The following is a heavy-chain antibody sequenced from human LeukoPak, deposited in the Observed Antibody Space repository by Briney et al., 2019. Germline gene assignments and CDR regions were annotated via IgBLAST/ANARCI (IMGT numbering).Heavy chain of an antibody. CDR3: ARDVGATPDY. CDR2: ISSSSSYI. Sequence: GGSLRHSCAASGFTFSSYSMNWVRQAPGKGLEWVSSISSSSSYIYYADSVKGRFTISRDNAKNSLYLQMNSLRAEDTAVYYCARDVGATPDYWGQGTLVTVSS. V-gene: IGHV3-21*01. CDR1: GFTFSSYS. D-gene: IGHD1-26*01. J-gene: IGHJ4*02.